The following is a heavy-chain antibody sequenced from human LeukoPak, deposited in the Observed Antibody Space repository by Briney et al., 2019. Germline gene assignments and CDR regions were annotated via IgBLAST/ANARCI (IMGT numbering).Heavy chain of an antibody. CDR2: ISGSGGSI. CDR1: GGTFSSYA. V-gene: IGHV3-23*01. D-gene: IGHD2-15*01. J-gene: IGHJ4*03. Sequence: ASVKVSCKASGGTFSSYAISWVRQAPGKGLEWVSGISGSGGSIYNADSVKGRFTISRDNSKNTLYLQMNSLRAEDTAVYYCAKGRSGVSRNYFDYWGQGTMVTVSS. CDR3: AKGRSGVSRNYFDY.